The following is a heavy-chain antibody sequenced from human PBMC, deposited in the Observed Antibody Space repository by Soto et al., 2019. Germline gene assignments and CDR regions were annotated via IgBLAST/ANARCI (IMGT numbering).Heavy chain of an antibody. J-gene: IGHJ5*02. D-gene: IGHD3-22*01. CDR3: ARRLTDYYDSNLEGNWFDP. CDR2: IYYSGST. Sequence: PSETLSLTCTVSGGSISSGGYYWSWIRQHPGKGLEWIGYIYYSGSTYYNPSLKSRVTISVDTSKNQFSLKLSSVTAADTAVYYCARRLTDYYDSNLEGNWFDPWGQGTLVTVSS. CDR1: GGSISSGGYY. V-gene: IGHV4-31*03.